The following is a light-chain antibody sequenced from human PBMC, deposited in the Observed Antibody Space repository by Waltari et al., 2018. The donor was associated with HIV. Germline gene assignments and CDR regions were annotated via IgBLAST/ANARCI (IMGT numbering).Light chain of an antibody. CDR3: CSYTSSITGRF. V-gene: IGLV2-14*03. J-gene: IGLJ1*01. Sequence: QSALTQPASVSGSPGQSITISCTGTSSDVGGYKYVSWYQQYPGKAPKLIIYDVTNRPAGVSNRFAGSRSGNTASLTISWLQAEDEADYYCCSYTSSITGRFFGTGTKVTVL. CDR2: DVT. CDR1: SSDVGGYKY.